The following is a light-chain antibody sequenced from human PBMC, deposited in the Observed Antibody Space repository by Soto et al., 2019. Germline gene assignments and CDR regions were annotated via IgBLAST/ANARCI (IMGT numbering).Light chain of an antibody. Sequence: QSALTQPASVSWSPGQSITISCTGTSSDVGGYNYVSWYQQHPGEAPKLMIYDVSNRPSGVSNRFSGSKSGNTASLTISGLQAEDEADYYCSSYTSSSTRVFGGGTKVTVL. J-gene: IGLJ2*01. CDR1: SSDVGGYNY. CDR2: DVS. V-gene: IGLV2-14*03. CDR3: SSYTSSSTRV.